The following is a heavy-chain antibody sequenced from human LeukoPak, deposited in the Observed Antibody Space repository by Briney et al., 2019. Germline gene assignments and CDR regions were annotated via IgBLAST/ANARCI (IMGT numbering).Heavy chain of an antibody. CDR1: GYTFTSYD. CDR3: ARDNSVGDTAWWFDP. D-gene: IGHD1-26*01. V-gene: IGHV1-8*02. J-gene: IGHJ5*02. Sequence: ASVKVSCKASGYTFTSYDINWVRQATGQGLEWMGWMNPNSGNTGYAQKLQGRVTMTTDTSTSTAYMELSSLRSEDTAVYYCARDNSVGDTAWWFDPWGQGTLVTVSS. CDR2: MNPNSGNT.